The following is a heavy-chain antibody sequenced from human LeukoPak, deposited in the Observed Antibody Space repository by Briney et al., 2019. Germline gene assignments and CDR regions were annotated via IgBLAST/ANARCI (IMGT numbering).Heavy chain of an antibody. CDR3: ARGAIVNYHNFVN. Sequence: PSETLSLTCTVSGGSISSYYWSWIRRPAGKGLEWIGRIDISGSTNYNPSLTSRVTMSVDTSKNQFSLNLSSMTAADTAVYYCARGAIVNYHNFVNWGQGALVTVSS. J-gene: IGHJ4*02. D-gene: IGHD1-26*01. CDR2: IDISGST. CDR1: GGSISSYY. V-gene: IGHV4-4*07.